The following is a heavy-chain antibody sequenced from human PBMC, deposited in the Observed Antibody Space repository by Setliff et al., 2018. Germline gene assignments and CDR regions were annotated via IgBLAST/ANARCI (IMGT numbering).Heavy chain of an antibody. Sequence: SETLSLTCTVSGGSISSSSYYWGWIRQPPGKGLEWIGSIYYSGSTYYNPSLKSRVTISVDTSKNQFSLKLSSLRSEDTAVYYCARDKGYDSSGYYFYYYYYMDVWGKGTTVTVSS. CDR2: IYYSGST. CDR1: GGSISSSSYY. J-gene: IGHJ6*03. D-gene: IGHD3-22*01. CDR3: ARDKGYDSSGYYFYYYYYMDV. V-gene: IGHV4-39*02.